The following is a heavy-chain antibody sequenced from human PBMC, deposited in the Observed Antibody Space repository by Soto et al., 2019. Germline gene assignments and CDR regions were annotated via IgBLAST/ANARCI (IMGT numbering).Heavy chain of an antibody. D-gene: IGHD1-7*01. CDR3: ARGLNYSWDX. CDR1: GGSFSGYY. Sequence: PSETLSLTFAVYGGSFSGYYWSWIRQPPGKGLEWIWEINHSGRTNYKPSLKSRVTISVETSKNQFSLKVSSVTAADTAVYYCARGLNYSWDXWGQGTLVTVSX. CDR2: INHSGRT. J-gene: IGHJ4*02. V-gene: IGHV4-34*01.